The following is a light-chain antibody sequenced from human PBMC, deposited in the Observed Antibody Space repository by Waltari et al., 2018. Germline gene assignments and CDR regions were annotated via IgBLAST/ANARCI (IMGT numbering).Light chain of an antibody. CDR2: AAS. CDR1: QSLSSTY. V-gene: IGKV3-20*01. J-gene: IGKJ2*01. CDR3: QQYGRSPYT. Sequence: EIVLTKSPGTLSLSPGESSTRSCRASQSLSSTYLAWYQQKPGQAPRLLIYAASSRATGIPDRFSGSGSGTDFTLSISRLEPEDSAVYYCQQYGRSPYTFGQGTKLEIK.